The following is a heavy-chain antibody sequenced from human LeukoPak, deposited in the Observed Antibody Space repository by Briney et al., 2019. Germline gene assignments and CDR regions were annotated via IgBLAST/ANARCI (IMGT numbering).Heavy chain of an antibody. D-gene: IGHD3-10*01. CDR1: GGSFSGYY. Sequence: SETLSLTCAVYGGSFSGYYWSWIRQPPGKGLEWIGEINHSGSTNYNPSLKSRVTISVDTSKNQFSLKLSSVTAADTAVYYCARGGLGRITMVRGVPYYFDYWGQGTLVTVSS. J-gene: IGHJ4*02. V-gene: IGHV4-34*01. CDR2: INHSGST. CDR3: ARGGLGRITMVRGVPYYFDY.